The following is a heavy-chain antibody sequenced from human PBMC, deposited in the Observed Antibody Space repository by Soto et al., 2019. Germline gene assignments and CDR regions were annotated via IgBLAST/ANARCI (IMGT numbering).Heavy chain of an antibody. J-gene: IGHJ6*03. Sequence: EVQLVESGGGLVQHGGSLRLSCAASGFTFSNYWIHWVRQAPGKGLVWLSRINRDGGTTNYADSVKGRVTISRDNAKNTLSLQTNSQGADDTAVYYCARGARGYSDMHVWGKGTTVTVSS. V-gene: IGHV3-74*01. CDR1: GFTFSNYW. CDR3: ARGARGYSDMHV. CDR2: INRDGGTT. D-gene: IGHD5-12*01.